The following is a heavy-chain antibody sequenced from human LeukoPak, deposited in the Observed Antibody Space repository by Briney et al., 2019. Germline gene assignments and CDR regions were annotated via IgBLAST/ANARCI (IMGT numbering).Heavy chain of an antibody. Sequence: PGGSLRLSCEASGFNLSTYWMHWVRQVPGKGLAWVSRINSDGSRTSYADSVKGRFTISRDNAKNTLYLQMNSLRAEDTAVYYCAREGIYVAFDIWGQGTTVTVSS. D-gene: IGHD5/OR15-5a*01. V-gene: IGHV3-74*01. CDR1: GFNLSTYW. CDR2: INSDGSRT. CDR3: AREGIYVAFDI. J-gene: IGHJ3*02.